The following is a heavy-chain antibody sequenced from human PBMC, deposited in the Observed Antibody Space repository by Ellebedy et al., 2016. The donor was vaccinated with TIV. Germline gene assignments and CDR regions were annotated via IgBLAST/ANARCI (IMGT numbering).Heavy chain of an antibody. CDR1: GGSFSGYY. V-gene: IGHV4-34*01. D-gene: IGHD2/OR15-2a*01. CDR3: ARGPGLHPYYFPTYYYYGMDV. Sequence: SETLSLTCAVYGGSFSGYYWGWIRQPPGKGLEWIGSIYYSGSTYYNPSLKSRVTISVDTSKNQFSLKLSSVTAADTAVYYCARGPGLHPYYFPTYYYYGMDVWGQGTTVTVSS. J-gene: IGHJ6*02. CDR2: IYYSGST.